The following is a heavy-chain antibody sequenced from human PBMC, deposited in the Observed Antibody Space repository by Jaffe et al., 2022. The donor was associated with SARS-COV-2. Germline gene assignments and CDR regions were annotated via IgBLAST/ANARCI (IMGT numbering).Heavy chain of an antibody. Sequence: EVQLVESGGGLVQPGGSLRLSCAASGFTFTNYDMHWVRQATGKGLEWVSGIGTGGPTYYAGSVKGRFTISRENAQNSLYLQMNSLTVGDTAVYYCATGLDGWDNWGQGTLVTVSS. J-gene: IGHJ4*02. CDR1: GFTFTNYD. CDR2: IGTGGPT. D-gene: IGHD6-19*01. V-gene: IGHV3-13*01. CDR3: ATGLDGWDN.